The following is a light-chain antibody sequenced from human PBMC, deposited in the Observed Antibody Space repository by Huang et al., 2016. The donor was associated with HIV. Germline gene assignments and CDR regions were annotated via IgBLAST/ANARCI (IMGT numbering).Light chain of an antibody. Sequence: DIQMTQSPSSLSASVGDRVIINCRASQSISSYLNWYKQQPGKAPNLRIYSASSLQSGVPSRFSGSGSGTDFTLTIRSLQPEDFATYYCQQSYSNTFTFGAGTKVDVK. CDR2: SAS. CDR3: QQSYSNTFT. CDR1: QSISSY. J-gene: IGKJ3*01. V-gene: IGKV1-39*01.